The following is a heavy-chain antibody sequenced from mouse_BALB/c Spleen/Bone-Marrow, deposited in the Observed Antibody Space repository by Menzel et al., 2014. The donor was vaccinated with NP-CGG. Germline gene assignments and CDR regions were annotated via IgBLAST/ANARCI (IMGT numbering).Heavy chain of an antibody. J-gene: IGHJ3*01. V-gene: IGHV1-67*01. CDR3: ARGIYYDSTWFAY. CDR2: ISTYSGNT. D-gene: IGHD2-4*01. Sequence: VKLQESGPELVRPGVSVKISCKGSGYTFTDYAMHWVKRSHAKSLEWIGVISTYSGNTNYNQKFKGKATMTVDKSSSTAYMELARLTSEDSAIYYCARGIYYDSTWFAYWGQGTLVTVSA. CDR1: GYTFTDYA.